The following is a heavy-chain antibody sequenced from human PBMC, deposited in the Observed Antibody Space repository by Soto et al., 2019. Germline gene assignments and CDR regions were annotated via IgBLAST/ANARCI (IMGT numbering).Heavy chain of an antibody. D-gene: IGHD1-26*01. Sequence: GASVRVSCKASGYTFTSYGISWVRQAPGQGLEWMGWISAYNGNTNYAQKLQGRVTMTTDTSTSTAYMELRSLRSDDTAVYYCARTEWELLKVRAFDIWGQGTMVTVS. CDR2: ISAYNGNT. CDR1: GYTFTSYG. V-gene: IGHV1-18*01. J-gene: IGHJ3*02. CDR3: ARTEWELLKVRAFDI.